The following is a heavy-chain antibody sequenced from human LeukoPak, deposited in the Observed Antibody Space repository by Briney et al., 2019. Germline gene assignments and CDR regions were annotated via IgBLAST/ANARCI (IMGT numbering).Heavy chain of an antibody. CDR1: GFTFSSYA. V-gene: IGHV3-23*01. CDR2: ISGSGGST. CDR3: AREYSDSSGYYYGLDN. Sequence: GGSLRLSCAASGFTFSSYAMSWVRQAPGKGLEWVSAISGSGGSTYYADSEKGRLTSSRDDSKNIFYLQMNSLRAEDTALYYCAREYSDSSGYYYGLDNWGQGTLVTVSS. D-gene: IGHD3-22*01. J-gene: IGHJ4*02.